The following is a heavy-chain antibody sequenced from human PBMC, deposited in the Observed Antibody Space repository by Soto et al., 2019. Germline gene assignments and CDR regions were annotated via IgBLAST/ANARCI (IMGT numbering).Heavy chain of an antibody. D-gene: IGHD5-12*01. CDR2: IIPIFGTV. CDR1: GGTFSNYP. J-gene: IGHJ2*01. V-gene: IGHV1-69*12. CDR3: ARGNHRWLQLWYFDL. Sequence: QVQLVQSGAEVKKPGSSVKVSCKASGGTFSNYPVSWVRQAPGQGLEWMGGIIPIFGTVNYAQKLQGRLTITAAESPSTAYMELSSLRSEDTAVYYCARGNHRWLQLWYFDLWGRGTLVTVSS.